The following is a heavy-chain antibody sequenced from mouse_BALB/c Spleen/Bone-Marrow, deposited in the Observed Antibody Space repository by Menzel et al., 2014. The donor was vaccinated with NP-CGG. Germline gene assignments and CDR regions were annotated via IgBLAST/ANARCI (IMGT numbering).Heavy chain of an antibody. V-gene: IGHV5-17*02. Sequence: EVKVEESGGGLVQPGGSRKLSCAASGFTFSSFGMHWVRPAPERGLEWVAYISSGSTSIFYSDTVRGRFTISRDNPKNTLFLQMTSLTSEDTAMYYCARGGNWDDFDVWGAGTTVTVSS. CDR1: GFTFSSFG. CDR3: ARGGNWDDFDV. J-gene: IGHJ1*01. CDR2: ISSGSTSI. D-gene: IGHD4-1*01.